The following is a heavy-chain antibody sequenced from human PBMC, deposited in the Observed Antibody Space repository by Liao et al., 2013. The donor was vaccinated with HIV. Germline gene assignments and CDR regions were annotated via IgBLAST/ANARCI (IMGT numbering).Heavy chain of an antibody. CDR3: AREELWCGDDCPXGGVFDL. V-gene: IGHV4-59*10. Sequence: QVQLQQWGAGLLKPSETLSLTCAVYGGSFSGYYWSWIRQPAGKGLEWIGRIYTSGSTNYNPSLKSRVTMSVDTSKNQFSLKLTSVTAGDTAVYYCAREELWCGDDCPXGGVFDLWGPGTVVTVSS. CDR1: GGSFSGYY. D-gene: IGHD2-21*01. CDR2: IYTSGST. J-gene: IGHJ3*01.